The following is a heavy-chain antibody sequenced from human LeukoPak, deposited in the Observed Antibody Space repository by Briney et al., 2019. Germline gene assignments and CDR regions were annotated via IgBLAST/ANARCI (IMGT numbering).Heavy chain of an antibody. J-gene: IGHJ4*02. CDR3: AKDQRVLLWFGESALDY. CDR1: GFTFSSYG. V-gene: IGHV3-23*01. Sequence: PGGSLRLSCAASGFTFSSYGMSWVRQAPGKGLEWVSAISGSGGSTYYADSVKGRFTISRDNSKNTLYLQMNSLRAEDTAVYYCAKDQRVLLWFGESALDYWGQGTLVTVSS. D-gene: IGHD3-10*01. CDR2: ISGSGGST.